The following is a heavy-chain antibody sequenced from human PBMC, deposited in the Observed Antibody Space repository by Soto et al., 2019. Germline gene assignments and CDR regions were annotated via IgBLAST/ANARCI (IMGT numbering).Heavy chain of an antibody. V-gene: IGHV3-9*01. CDR1: GFTFDDYA. J-gene: IGHJ6*02. Sequence: GGSLRLSCAASGFTFDDYAMHWVRQAPGKGLEWVSGISWNSDTIGYADSVQGRFTISRDNAKSSLYLQMNSLRAEDTAFYYCAKSPRKSYYYGMDVWGQGTTVTVSS. CDR3: AKSPRKSYYYGMDV. CDR2: ISWNSDTI.